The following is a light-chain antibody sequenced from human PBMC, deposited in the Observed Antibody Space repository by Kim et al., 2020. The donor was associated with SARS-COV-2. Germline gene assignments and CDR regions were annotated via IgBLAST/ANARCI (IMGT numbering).Light chain of an antibody. Sequence: ALGQTVRITCQGDSLRTYYASWYQQKPGQAPVLVIYYKNNRPSGIPDRFSGSSSGNTASFTITGAQAEDEADYYCNSRDSSGNHLLFGGGTQLTVL. CDR3: NSRDSSGNHLL. CDR1: SLRTYY. J-gene: IGLJ2*01. CDR2: YKN. V-gene: IGLV3-19*01.